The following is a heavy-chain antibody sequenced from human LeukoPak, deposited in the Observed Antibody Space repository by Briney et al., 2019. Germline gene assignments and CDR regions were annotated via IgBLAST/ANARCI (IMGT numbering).Heavy chain of an antibody. CDR1: GTYW. CDR3: VTFYETY. D-gene: IGHD2/OR15-2a*01. J-gene: IGHJ4*02. CDR2: INSDGSWT. Sequence: GGSLRLSCAASGTYWMHWVRQAPGKGLVWVSHINSDGSWTGYADSVKGRFTISKDNAKNSVSLQMNNLRAEDTAVYYCVTFYETYWGRGTLVTVSS. V-gene: IGHV3-74*01.